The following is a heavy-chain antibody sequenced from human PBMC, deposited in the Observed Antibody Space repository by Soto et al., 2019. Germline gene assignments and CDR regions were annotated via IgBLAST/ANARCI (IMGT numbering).Heavy chain of an antibody. D-gene: IGHD6-19*01. CDR3: AKDPGARWLFDY. CDR1: GFTFSSYA. Sequence: EVQLLESGGGLVQPGGSLRLSCAASGFTFSSYAMSWVRQAPGKGLEWVSAISGSGGSTYYADSVKGRFTISRDNSKNTLYLQMNSLGAEDTAVYYCAKDPGARWLFDYWGQGTLVTVSS. CDR2: ISGSGGST. V-gene: IGHV3-23*01. J-gene: IGHJ4*02.